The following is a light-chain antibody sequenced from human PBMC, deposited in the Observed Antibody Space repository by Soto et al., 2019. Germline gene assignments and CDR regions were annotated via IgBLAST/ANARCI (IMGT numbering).Light chain of an antibody. CDR3: QHYAAAPIT. J-gene: IGKJ5*01. CDR1: QSVGGN. V-gene: IGKV3-20*01. Sequence: TVLTQSPVTLSLSPGERATLSCRASQSVGGNVAWYQQKPGQAPKLLISGASSRAPGIPDRFSGSGSGADFTRSISRLEPEDFALYYCQHYAAAPITFGQGTRLDI. CDR2: GAS.